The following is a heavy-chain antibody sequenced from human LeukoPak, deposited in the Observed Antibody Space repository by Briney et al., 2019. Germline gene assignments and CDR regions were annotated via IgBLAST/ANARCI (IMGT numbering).Heavy chain of an antibody. Sequence: GGSLRLSCVVSGFTFRSYAMTWVRQAPGKGLEWVSAISGGGDSTYYADSVKGRFTISRDNSKNTMYLQMNSLTAEDTADYYCAKGGSGYYYSHFDYWGQGTLVTVSS. J-gene: IGHJ4*02. D-gene: IGHD5-12*01. CDR2: ISGGGDST. CDR1: GFTFRSYA. V-gene: IGHV3-23*01. CDR3: AKGGSGYYYSHFDY.